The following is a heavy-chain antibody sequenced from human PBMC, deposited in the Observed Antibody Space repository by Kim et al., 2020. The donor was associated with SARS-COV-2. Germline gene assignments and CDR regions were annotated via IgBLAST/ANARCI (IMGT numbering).Heavy chain of an antibody. J-gene: IGHJ6*02. CDR3: ARDRIGQLVHFDYYYGMDV. CDR1: GGTFSSYA. CDR2: IIPILGIA. V-gene: IGHV1-69*04. Sequence: SVKVSCKASGGTFSSYAISWVRQAPGQGLEWMGRIIPILGIANYAQKFQGRVTITADKSTSTAYMELSSLRSEDTAVYYCARDRIGQLVHFDYYYGMDVWGQGTTVTVSS. D-gene: IGHD6-6*01.